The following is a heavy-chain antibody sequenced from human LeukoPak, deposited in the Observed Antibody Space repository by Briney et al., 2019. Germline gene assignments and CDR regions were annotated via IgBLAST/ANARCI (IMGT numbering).Heavy chain of an antibody. CDR1: GGSFSGYY. Sequence: SETLSLTCAVYGGSFSGYYWSWIRQPPGKGLEWIGEINHSGSTNYDPSLKSRVTISIDTSKNPFSLKLSSVTAADTAVYYCARNTHYYGSGSYGMDVWGQGTTVTVSS. CDR3: ARNTHYYGSGSYGMDV. J-gene: IGHJ6*02. V-gene: IGHV4-34*01. D-gene: IGHD3-10*01. CDR2: INHSGST.